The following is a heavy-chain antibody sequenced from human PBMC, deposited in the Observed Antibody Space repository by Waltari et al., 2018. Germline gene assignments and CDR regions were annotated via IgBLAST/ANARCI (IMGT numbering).Heavy chain of an antibody. CDR3: AKRWAIYYFEY. CDR2: RTEGRDT. CDR1: GFTFKNFA. D-gene: IGHD3-9*01. V-gene: IGHV3-23*04. J-gene: IGHJ4*02. Sequence: EVQLVESGGGLVQPGGSLRLSCAASGFTFKNFAMRWVRQAPGKGCEWVSTRTEGRDTFYADSVKGRFATSRDNYKNTLSLQMNSLRAEDTAVYYCAKRWAIYYFEYWGQGNLVTVSS.